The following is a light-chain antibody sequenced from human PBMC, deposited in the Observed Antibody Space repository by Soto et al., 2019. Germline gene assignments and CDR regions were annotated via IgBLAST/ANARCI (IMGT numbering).Light chain of an antibody. CDR3: QQYGSSLRT. CDR2: AAS. Sequence: EIVLTQSPGTLSLSPGERATLSCRASQSVGSNYLAWYQQKPGQAPRLLVYAASTRATGIPDRFSGSGSGTDFSLTISRLEPEDFAVYYCQQYGSSLRTFGQGTKLEIK. V-gene: IGKV3-20*01. J-gene: IGKJ2*01. CDR1: QSVGSNY.